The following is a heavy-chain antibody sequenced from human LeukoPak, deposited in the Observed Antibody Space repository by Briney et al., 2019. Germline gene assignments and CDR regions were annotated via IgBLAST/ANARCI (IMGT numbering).Heavy chain of an antibody. CDR3: AIREPIGY. Sequence: GGSLRLSCAASGFSFANSVISWIRQAPGKGPEWVSAISGSGDRTDYADSVRGRFTISRDNSKSTLYLQMNSLRVEDTATYYCAIREPIGYWGQGSLVTVSP. CDR2: ISGSGDRT. CDR1: GFSFANSV. V-gene: IGHV3-23*01. J-gene: IGHJ4*02. D-gene: IGHD6-13*01.